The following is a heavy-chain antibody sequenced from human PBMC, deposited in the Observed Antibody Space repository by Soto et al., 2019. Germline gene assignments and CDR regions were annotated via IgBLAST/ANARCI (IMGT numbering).Heavy chain of an antibody. CDR3: ARLEPYYYYGMDV. CDR2: IIPIFGTA. J-gene: IGHJ6*02. V-gene: IGHV1-69*13. D-gene: IGHD1-1*01. CDR1: GGTFSSYA. Sequence: VKVSCKASGGTFSSYAISWVRQAPGQGLEWMGGIIPIFGTANYAQKFQGRVTITADESTSTAYMELSSLRSEDTAVYYCARLEPYYYYGMDVWGQGTTVTVSS.